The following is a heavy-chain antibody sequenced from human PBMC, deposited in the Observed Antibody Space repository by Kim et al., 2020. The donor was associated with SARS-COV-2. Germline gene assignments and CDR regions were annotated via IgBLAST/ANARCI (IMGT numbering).Heavy chain of an antibody. V-gene: IGHV4-61*07. Sequence: NYHPSHKSRVTITGDTSKNQYSLKLSSVTAADTAVYYCASQAMAQYYFDYWGQGTLVTVSS. J-gene: IGHJ4*02. CDR3: ASQAMAQYYFDY. D-gene: IGHD5-12*01.